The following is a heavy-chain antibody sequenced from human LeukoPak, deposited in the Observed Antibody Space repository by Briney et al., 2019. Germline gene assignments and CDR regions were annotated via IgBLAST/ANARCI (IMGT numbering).Heavy chain of an antibody. CDR3: ARGNILSGYCFDF. V-gene: IGHV4-34*01. CDR1: GGSISGYY. J-gene: IGHJ4*02. CDR2: IHYTGGT. Sequence: SETLSLTCTVYGGSISGYYWSWIRQPPGKGLEWVGEIHYTGGTSYNPSLKSRATISIDKSKNQLSLKLSSVTAADTAVYYCARGNILSGYCFDFWGQGALVTVSS. D-gene: IGHD3-9*01.